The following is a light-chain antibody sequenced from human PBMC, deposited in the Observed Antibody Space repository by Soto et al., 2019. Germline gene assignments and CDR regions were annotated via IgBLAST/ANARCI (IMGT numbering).Light chain of an antibody. CDR2: LGS. CDR3: MQALQTPLT. J-gene: IGKJ4*01. CDR1: QSLPHSNGYNY. Sequence: DIVMTQSPLSLPATPGEPASISCRSSQSLPHSNGYNYLDWYLQKPGQSPQLLIYLGSNRASGVPDRFSGSGSGTDFTLKISRVEAEDVGVYYCMQALQTPLTFGGGTKVDIK. V-gene: IGKV2-28*01.